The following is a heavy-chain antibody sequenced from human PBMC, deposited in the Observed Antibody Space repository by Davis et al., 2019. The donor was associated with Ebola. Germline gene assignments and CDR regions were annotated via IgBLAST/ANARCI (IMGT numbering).Heavy chain of an antibody. Sequence: MPGGSLRLSCAVYGGSFSGYYWTWIRQPPGKGLEWIGYISHTGSTNYSPSLKSRVTISADTSKNQFSLKLSSVTAADTAVYYCAGGFTTRWYDWFDPWGQGALVTVSS. CDR3: AGGFTTRWYDWFDP. J-gene: IGHJ5*02. CDR2: ISHTGST. V-gene: IGHV4-59*12. CDR1: GGSFSGYY. D-gene: IGHD2-2*01.